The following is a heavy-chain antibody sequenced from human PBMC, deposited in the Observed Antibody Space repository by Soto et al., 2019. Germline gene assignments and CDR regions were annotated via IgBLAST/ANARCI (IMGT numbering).Heavy chain of an antibody. CDR2: INHSGST. J-gene: IGHJ4*02. D-gene: IGHD2-2*01. V-gene: IGHV4-34*01. CDR1: GGSFSGYY. Sequence: SETLSLTCAVYGGSFSGYYWSWIRQPPGKGLEWIGEINHSGSTNYNPSLKSRVTISVDTSKNQFSLKLSSVTAADTAVYYCARGVPNCSSSSCYFDYWSQGALVTVSS. CDR3: ARGVPNCSSSSCYFDY.